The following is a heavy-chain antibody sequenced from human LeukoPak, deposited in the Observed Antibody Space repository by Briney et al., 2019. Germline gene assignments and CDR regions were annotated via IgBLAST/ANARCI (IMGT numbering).Heavy chain of an antibody. CDR1: GFTFSSYG. D-gene: IGHD6-13*01. CDR3: AKNVAAADFNPSFDY. V-gene: IGHV3-30*02. Sequence: GGSLRLSCAASGFTFSSYGMHWVRQAPGKGLEWVAFIRYDGSNKYYADSVKGRFTISRDNSRNTLYLQMNSLRAEDTAVYYCAKNVAAADFNPSFDYWGQGTLLTVSS. CDR2: IRYDGSNK. J-gene: IGHJ4*01.